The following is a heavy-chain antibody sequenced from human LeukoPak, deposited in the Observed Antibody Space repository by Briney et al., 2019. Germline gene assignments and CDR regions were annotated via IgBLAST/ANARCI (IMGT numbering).Heavy chain of an antibody. D-gene: IGHD6-13*01. CDR3: ARNPSIAAAGTDY. CDR1: GFTFSDYY. J-gene: IGHJ4*02. V-gene: IGHV3-11*04. Sequence: NPGGSLRLSCAASGFTFSDYYMSWIRQAPGKGLEWVSYISSSGSTIYYADSVKGRFTISRDNAKNSLYLQMNSLRAEDTAVYYCARNPSIAAAGTDYWGQGTLVTVSS. CDR2: ISSSGSTI.